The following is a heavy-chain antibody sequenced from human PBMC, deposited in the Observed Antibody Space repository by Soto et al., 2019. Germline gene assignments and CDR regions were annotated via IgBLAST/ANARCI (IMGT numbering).Heavy chain of an antibody. Sequence: NPSETLSLTCAVYGGSFSGYYWSWIRQPPGKGLEWIGEINHSGSTNYNPSLKSRVTISVDTSKNQFSLKLSSVTAADTAVYYCARGPYCSSTSCYRRRVAFDIWGQGTMVTVS. J-gene: IGHJ3*02. CDR2: INHSGST. V-gene: IGHV4-34*01. D-gene: IGHD2-2*01. CDR3: ARGPYCSSTSCYRRRVAFDI. CDR1: GGSFSGYY.